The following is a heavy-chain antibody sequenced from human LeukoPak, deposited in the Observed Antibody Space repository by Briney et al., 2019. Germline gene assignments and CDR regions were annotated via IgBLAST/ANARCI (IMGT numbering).Heavy chain of an antibody. D-gene: IGHD2-2*01. J-gene: IGHJ3*02. CDR2: INHSGST. V-gene: IGHV4-34*01. Sequence: SETLSLTCAVYGGSFSGYYWSWIRQPPGEGLEWIGEINHSGSTNYNPSLKSRVTISVDTSKNQFSLKLSSVTAADTAVYYCARGRPGYCSSTSCSPYGSGTRFQRGAFDIWGQGTMVTVSS. CDR1: GGSFSGYY. CDR3: ARGRPGYCSSTSCSPYGSGTRFQRGAFDI.